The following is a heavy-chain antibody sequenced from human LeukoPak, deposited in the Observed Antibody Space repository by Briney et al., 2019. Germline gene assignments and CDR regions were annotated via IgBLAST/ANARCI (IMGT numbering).Heavy chain of an antibody. CDR2: ISTYNGHT. CDR3: ARAVIDNWFDP. J-gene: IGHJ5*02. CDR1: GYTFTSYG. V-gene: IGHV1-18*01. Sequence: GASVKVSCKASGYTFTSYGINWVRQAPGQGLEWMGWISTYNGHTNYAQKFQGRVTMTTDTSTSTASMELRSLRSDDTAVYYCARAVIDNWFDPWGQGTLVTVSS.